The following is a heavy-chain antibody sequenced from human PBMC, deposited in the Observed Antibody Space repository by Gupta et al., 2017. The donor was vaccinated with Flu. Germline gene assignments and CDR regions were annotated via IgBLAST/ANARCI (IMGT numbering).Heavy chain of an antibody. J-gene: IGHJ6*02. CDR2: IYKSRST. V-gene: IGHV4-39*01. CDR3: ARHPPTAMVSMDV. Sequence: RHPPGKWREWIGSIYKSRSTYYNPSLKSRVTISVDTSKNQFSLKLSSVTAADTAVYYCARHPPTAMVSMDVWGQGTTVTVSS. D-gene: IGHD5-18*01.